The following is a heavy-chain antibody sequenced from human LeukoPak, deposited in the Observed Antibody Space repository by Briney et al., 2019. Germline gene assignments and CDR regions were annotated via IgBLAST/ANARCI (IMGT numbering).Heavy chain of an antibody. CDR3: ARYDNGKDYFDY. D-gene: IGHD1-1*01. CDR2: ISSSSSYT. J-gene: IGHJ4*02. CDR1: GFTFSDYY. Sequence: GGSLRLSCAASGFTFSDYYMSWIRQAPGKGLEWVSYISSSSSYTNYADSVKGRFTISRDNAKNSLYLQMNSLRAEDTALYYCARYDNGKDYFDYWGQGTLVTVSS. V-gene: IGHV3-11*03.